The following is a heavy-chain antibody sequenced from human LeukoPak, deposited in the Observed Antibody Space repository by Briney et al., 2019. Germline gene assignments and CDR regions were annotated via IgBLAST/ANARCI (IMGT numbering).Heavy chain of an antibody. CDR3: ARDNYYDSKGLAY. Sequence: GGSLRLSCAASGFTFSTYSMNSVRQAPGQGLEWVSSISSSSSYIYYADSVKGRFTISRDNAKNSLYLQINSLRAADLAIYYCARDNYYDSKGLAYWGQGTLATVSS. CDR1: GFTFSTYS. J-gene: IGHJ4*02. D-gene: IGHD3-22*01. V-gene: IGHV3-21*01. CDR2: ISSSSSYI.